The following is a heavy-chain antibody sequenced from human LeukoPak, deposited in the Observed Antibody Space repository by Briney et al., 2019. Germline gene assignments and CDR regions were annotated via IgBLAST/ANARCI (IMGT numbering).Heavy chain of an antibody. Sequence: PGGSLRLSCAASAFTFSTYAMSWVRQAPGKGLEWVSGFSGGGGSTYYADSVQGRFTISRDNSRSTLYLQMNSLRAEDTAVYYCAKSPNFYYYYGMDVWGQGTTVTVSS. CDR2: FSGGGGST. D-gene: IGHD1-7*01. V-gene: IGHV3-23*01. J-gene: IGHJ6*02. CDR3: AKSPNFYYYYGMDV. CDR1: AFTFSTYA.